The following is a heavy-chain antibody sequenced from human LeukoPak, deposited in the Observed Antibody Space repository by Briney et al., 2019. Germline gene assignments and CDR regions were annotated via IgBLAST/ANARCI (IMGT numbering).Heavy chain of an antibody. CDR1: GFTFDDYA. D-gene: IGHD6-13*01. CDR3: AKAGYSSSWYSDY. CDR2: ISWNSGSI. Sequence: PGRSLRLSCAASGFTFDDYAMHWVRQAPGKGLEWVSGISWNSGSIGYADSVKGRFTISRDNAKNSLYLQMNSLRAEDTALYYCAKAGYSSSWYSDYWGQGTLVTV. J-gene: IGHJ4*02. V-gene: IGHV3-9*01.